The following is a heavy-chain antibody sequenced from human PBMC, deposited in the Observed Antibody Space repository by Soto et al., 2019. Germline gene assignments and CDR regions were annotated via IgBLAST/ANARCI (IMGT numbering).Heavy chain of an antibody. D-gene: IGHD4-17*01. J-gene: IGHJ4*02. CDR2: IYHGGST. V-gene: IGHV4-38-2*01. CDR1: GYSISSCYY. CDR3: ARGRGNGYCDFGHY. Sequence: SETLSLTCAVSGYSISSCYYWGWLRQPPGKGLEWIGSIYHGGSTYYNPSLKSRVTISVDTSKNQFSLKLSSVTAADTAVYYCARGRGNGYCDFGHYWGQGTLVNVSS.